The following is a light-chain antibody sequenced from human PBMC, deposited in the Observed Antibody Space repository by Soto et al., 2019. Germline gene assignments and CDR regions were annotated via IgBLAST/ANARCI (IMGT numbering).Light chain of an antibody. V-gene: IGKV1-5*03. CDR2: KAS. CDR3: QHYKSYPWT. Sequence: DIQMTQSPSPLSASVGDSVTISCRASQSIDTWLAWYKQKPGKAPKFLIHKASILGSGVPSRFSGSGSGTEYTLTIGSLQPDDFATYYCQHYKSYPWTFGQGTKVDIK. J-gene: IGKJ1*01. CDR1: QSIDTW.